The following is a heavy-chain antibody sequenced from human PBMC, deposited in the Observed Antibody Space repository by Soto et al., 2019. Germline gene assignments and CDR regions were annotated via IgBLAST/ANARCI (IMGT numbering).Heavy chain of an antibody. J-gene: IGHJ4*02. V-gene: IGHV2-5*02. CDR3: AHYRIFGDYMYYFDS. CDR1: GFSLSTSRVG. D-gene: IGHD4-17*01. Sequence: QITFKESGPTLVKPTQTLTLTCTFSGFSLSTSRVGVGWIRQPPVKALEWLALIYWDDYKRYSPSLKTRLTITKDTSKNQVVLTVTNMDPVDTATYYGAHYRIFGDYMYYFDSWGQGTLVTVSS. CDR2: IYWDDYK.